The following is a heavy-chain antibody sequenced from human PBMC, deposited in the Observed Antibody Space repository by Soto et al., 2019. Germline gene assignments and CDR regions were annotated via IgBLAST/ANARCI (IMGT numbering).Heavy chain of an antibody. CDR3: AKGLRREYSDSLRGAFDF. D-gene: IGHD2-21*01. J-gene: IGHJ3*01. V-gene: IGHV3-23*01. CDR1: GFTFENHV. Sequence: GGSLRLSCEASGFTFENHVLTWVRQAPGKGLDGVLSISGSGNSKYFAESVKGRFSTSRDNSGQTLHLQMTSLTVDDTAIYFCAKGLRREYSDSLRGAFDFWCQGAMVTVSS. CDR2: ISGSGNSK.